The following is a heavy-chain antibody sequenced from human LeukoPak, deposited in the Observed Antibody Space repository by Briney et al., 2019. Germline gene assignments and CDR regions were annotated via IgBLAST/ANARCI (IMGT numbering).Heavy chain of an antibody. V-gene: IGHV3-23*01. CDR1: GFTFSSYA. D-gene: IGHD3-10*01. CDR2: FSGRGGST. J-gene: IGHJ4*02. Sequence: GGSLRLSWPASGFTFSSYAMGWVRQPQGKGLEWVAAFSGRGGSTTYADSVKGRFTISRDNSKNTLYLQMNSLRAEDTAVYYCAKDRQGPNYGFYGDYWGQGTLVTVSS. CDR3: AKDRQGPNYGFYGDY.